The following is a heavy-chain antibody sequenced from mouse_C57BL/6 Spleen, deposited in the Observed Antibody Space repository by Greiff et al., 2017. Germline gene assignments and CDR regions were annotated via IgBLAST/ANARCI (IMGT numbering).Heavy chain of an antibody. CDR3: TKNHPYYYGSGGYAMDY. CDR1: GFSLTSYG. V-gene: IGHV2-9*01. J-gene: IGHJ4*01. Sequence: QVQLQQSGPGLVAPSQSLSITCTVSGFSLTSYGVDWVRQPPGKGLEWLGVIWGGGSTNYNSALMSRLSISKDNSKSQVFLKMNSLQTDDTAMYYCTKNHPYYYGSGGYAMDYWGQGTSVTVSS. D-gene: IGHD1-1*01. CDR2: IWGGGST.